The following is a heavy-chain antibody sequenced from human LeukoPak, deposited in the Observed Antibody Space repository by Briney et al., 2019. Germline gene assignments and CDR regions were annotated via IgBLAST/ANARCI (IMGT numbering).Heavy chain of an antibody. CDR1: GFTFRNYV. D-gene: IGHD1-26*01. J-gene: IGHJ4*02. CDR2: ITGDGGGT. Sequence: PGGSLRLSCVASGFTFRNYVMSWVRQTPEKGLEWVSAITGDGGGTNHADSVKGRFFISRDNAKNTLYMQMNSLRAEDTAVYYCVKETSSGNFVTIDCWGQGALVTVSS. V-gene: IGHV3-23*01. CDR3: VKETSSGNFVTIDC.